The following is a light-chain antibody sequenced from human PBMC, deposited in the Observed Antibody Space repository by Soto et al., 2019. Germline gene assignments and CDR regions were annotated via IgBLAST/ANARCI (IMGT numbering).Light chain of an antibody. J-gene: IGLJ1*01. CDR3: CSYAGRPRYV. V-gene: IGLV2-11*01. CDR1: SSDVGTYNY. CDR2: DVS. Sequence: QSALTQPRSVSGSLGQSVTIACTGTSSDVGTYNYVSWYQQHPGKASKVMIYDVSERPSGVTDRFSGSKSGNTASLTISGLQAEDEADYYCCSYAGRPRYVLGTGTKVTVL.